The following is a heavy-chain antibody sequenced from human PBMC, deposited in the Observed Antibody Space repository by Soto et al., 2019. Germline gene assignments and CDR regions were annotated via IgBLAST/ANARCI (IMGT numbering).Heavy chain of an antibody. J-gene: IGHJ4*02. D-gene: IGHD2-8*02. CDR2: ISPDGSDV. Sequence: GGSLRLACAAAGIPFSNYWMNWVRQTPGKGLMWVSRISPDGSDVGYADSVEGRFTVSRDNAKNTLYLQMHSLRAEDTAMYYCACWGHIVPVAPSDFDRWGQGTLVNVSS. CDR3: ACWGHIVPVAPSDFDR. V-gene: IGHV3-74*01. CDR1: GIPFSNYW.